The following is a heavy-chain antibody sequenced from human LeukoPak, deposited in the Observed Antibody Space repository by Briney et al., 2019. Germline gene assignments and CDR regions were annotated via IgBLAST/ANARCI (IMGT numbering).Heavy chain of an antibody. CDR2: IYSGGST. V-gene: IGHV3-53*01. J-gene: IGHJ4*02. CDR1: GFTVSSNY. Sequence: GGSLRLSCAASGFTVSSNYMSWVRQAPGKGLEWVSVIYSGGSTYYADSVKGRFTISRDNSKNTLYLQMNSLRAEDTAVYYCARAPSGSCRGFDYWGQGTLVTVSS. CDR3: ARAPSGSCRGFDY. D-gene: IGHD1-26*01.